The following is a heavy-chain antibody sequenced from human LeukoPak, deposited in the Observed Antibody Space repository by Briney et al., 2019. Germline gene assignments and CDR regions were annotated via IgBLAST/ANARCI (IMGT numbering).Heavy chain of an antibody. V-gene: IGHV3-23*01. Sequence: PGGSLRLSCAASRFTFSNYAMNWVRQTPGKGLEWVSGISGSGVSTYYADSVKGRFTISRDNFNNTLYLQMNRLRVEDTAVYFCARCGVTHGLDVWGQGTTVTVSS. CDR1: RFTFSNYA. CDR2: ISGSGVST. J-gene: IGHJ6*02. D-gene: IGHD3-10*01. CDR3: ARCGVTHGLDV.